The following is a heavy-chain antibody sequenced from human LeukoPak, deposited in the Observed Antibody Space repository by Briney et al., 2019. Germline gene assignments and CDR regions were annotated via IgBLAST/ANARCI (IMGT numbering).Heavy chain of an antibody. CDR3: ARARRDSGYYKVDY. Sequence: PSETLSLTCAVYGGSLSGSYWSWIHQPPGKGLEWIGEINHSGSANYNPSLKSRVTLSIDKSKNQFSLNLNSVTAADTAVYYCARARRDSGYYKVDYWGQGTLVTVS. D-gene: IGHD3-3*01. V-gene: IGHV4-34*01. CDR1: GGSLSGSY. J-gene: IGHJ4*02. CDR2: INHSGSA.